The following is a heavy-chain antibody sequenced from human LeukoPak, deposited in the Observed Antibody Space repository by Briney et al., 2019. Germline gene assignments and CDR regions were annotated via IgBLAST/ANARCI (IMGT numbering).Heavy chain of an antibody. V-gene: IGHV3-30-3*01. CDR2: ISYDGSNK. J-gene: IGHJ4*02. Sequence: PGGSLRLSCAASGFTFSSYAIHWVRQAPGKGLEWVAVISYDGSNKYYADSVKGRFTISRDNSKNTLYLQMNSLRAEDTAVYYCARDQNGVGALLYWGQGTLVTVSS. CDR3: ARDQNGVGALLY. CDR1: GFTFSSYA. D-gene: IGHD4/OR15-4a*01.